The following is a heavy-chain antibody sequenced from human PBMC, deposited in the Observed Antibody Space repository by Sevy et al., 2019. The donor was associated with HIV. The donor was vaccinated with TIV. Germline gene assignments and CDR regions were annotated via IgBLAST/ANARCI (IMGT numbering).Heavy chain of an antibody. CDR3: ARAQGGGDFWSGYPSVFDY. CDR1: GGSISSYY. V-gene: IGHV4-59*12. CDR2: IYYSGST. D-gene: IGHD3-3*01. Sequence: SETLSLTCTVSGGSISSYYWSWIRQPPGKGLEWIGHIYYSGSTNYNPSPKSRVTISVDTSKNQCSLKLSSVTAADTAVYYCARAQGGGDFWSGYPSVFDYWGQGTLVTVSS. J-gene: IGHJ4*02.